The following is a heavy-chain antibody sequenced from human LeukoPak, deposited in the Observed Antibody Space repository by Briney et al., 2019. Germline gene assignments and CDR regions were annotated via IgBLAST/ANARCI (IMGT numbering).Heavy chain of an antibody. CDR2: IYYSGST. D-gene: IGHD1-26*01. CDR1: GGSISSYY. CDR3: ARVGWELLYDAFDI. V-gene: IGHV4-59*01. J-gene: IGHJ3*02. Sequence: SETLSLTCTVSGGSISSYYWSWIRQPPGKGLEWIGYIYYSGSTNYNPSLKSRVTISVDTSKNQFSLKLSSVTAADTAVYYCARVGWELLYDAFDIWGQGTMVTVSS.